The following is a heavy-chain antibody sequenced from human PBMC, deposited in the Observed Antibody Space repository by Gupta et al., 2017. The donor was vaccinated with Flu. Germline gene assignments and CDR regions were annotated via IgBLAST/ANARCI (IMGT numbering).Heavy chain of an antibody. CDR3: ARGRMVVAAKPRNGGWFDP. V-gene: IGHV4-34*01. D-gene: IGHD2-15*01. J-gene: IGHJ5*02. CDR2: INHSGST. CDR1: GGSFSGYY. Sequence: YGGSFSGYYWSWIRQPPGKGLEWIGEINHSGSTNYNPSLKSRVTISVDTSKNQFSLKLSSVTAADPAVYYCARGRMVVAAKPRNGGWFDPWGQGTLVTVSS.